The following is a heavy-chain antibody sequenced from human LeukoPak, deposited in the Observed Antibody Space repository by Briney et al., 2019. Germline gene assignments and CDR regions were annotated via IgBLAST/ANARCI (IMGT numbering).Heavy chain of an antibody. D-gene: IGHD3-10*01. CDR3: ARQRFDTMVRGVIKKGYYFDY. CDR1: GGSFSGYY. J-gene: IGHJ4*02. Sequence: SETLSLTCAVYGGSFSGYYWSWIRQPPGKGLEWIGEINHGGSTNYNPSLKSRVTISVDTSKNQFSLKLSSVTAADTAVYYCARQRFDTMVRGVIKKGYYFDYWGQGTLVTVSS. V-gene: IGHV4-34*01. CDR2: INHGGST.